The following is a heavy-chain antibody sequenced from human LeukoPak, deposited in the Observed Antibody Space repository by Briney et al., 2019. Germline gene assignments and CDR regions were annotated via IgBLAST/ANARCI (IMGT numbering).Heavy chain of an antibody. J-gene: IGHJ6*02. V-gene: IGHV1-18*01. CDR1: GYTFTSYG. Sequence: ASVKVSCKASGYTFTSYGISWVRQAPGQGLEWMGWISAYNGNTNYAQKLQGRVTMTTDTSTSTAYMELRSLGSDDTAVYYCASSGNCSGGSCYWGYYYYGMDVWGQGTTVTVSS. CDR3: ASSGNCSGGSCYWGYYYYGMDV. D-gene: IGHD2-15*01. CDR2: ISAYNGNT.